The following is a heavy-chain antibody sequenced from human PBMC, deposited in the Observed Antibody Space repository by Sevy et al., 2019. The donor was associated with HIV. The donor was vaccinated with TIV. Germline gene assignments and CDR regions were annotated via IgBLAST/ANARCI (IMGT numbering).Heavy chain of an antibody. V-gene: IGHV3-33*01. J-gene: IGHJ4*02. CDR3: ARDGEYCTNGVCSWGLFDY. CDR2: IWYDESNK. Sequence: GESLKISCAVSGFTFSSYGMHWVRQAPGKGLEWVAGIWYDESNKYYVDSVKGRFTISRDNSKNTLYLQMNSLRAEDTAVYYCARDGEYCTNGVCSWGLFDYWGQGTLVTVSS. D-gene: IGHD2-8*01. CDR1: GFTFSSYG.